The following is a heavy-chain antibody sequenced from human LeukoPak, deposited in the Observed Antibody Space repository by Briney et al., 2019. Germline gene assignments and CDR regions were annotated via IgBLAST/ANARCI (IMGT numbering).Heavy chain of an antibody. CDR3: ALRGIAAAGTSTEYFQH. D-gene: IGHD6-13*01. J-gene: IGHJ1*01. V-gene: IGHV1-8*01. CDR1: GYTFTSYD. Sequence: GASVKVSCKASGYTFTSYDINWVRQATGQGLEWMGWMNPNSGNTGYAQKFQGRVTMTRNTSISTAYMELGSLRSEDTAVYYCALRGIAAAGTSTEYFQHWGQGTLVTVSS. CDR2: MNPNSGNT.